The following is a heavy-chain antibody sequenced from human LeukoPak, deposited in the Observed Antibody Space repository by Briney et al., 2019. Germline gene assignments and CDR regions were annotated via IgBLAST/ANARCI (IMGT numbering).Heavy chain of an antibody. CDR3: ARASGDIVETATMGSY. CDR1: GFTFSSYW. Sequence: GGSLRLSCVASGFTFSSYWMTWVRQAPGKGLEWLANIKEDGSIQYYLDSVRGRFTISRDNAKTSVYLQLNSLRAEDTAVYYCARASGDIVETATMGSYWGQGTLVTVSS. V-gene: IGHV3-7*01. CDR2: IKEDGSIQ. D-gene: IGHD5-18*01. J-gene: IGHJ4*02.